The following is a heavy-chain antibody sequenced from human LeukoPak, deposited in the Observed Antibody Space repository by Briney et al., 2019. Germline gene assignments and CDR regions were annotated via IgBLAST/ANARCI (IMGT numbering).Heavy chain of an antibody. CDR1: GFTFDDYA. CDR2: ISWNSGSI. CDR3: AKGTNDIVVVTAPSPFDY. J-gene: IGHJ4*02. Sequence: GGSLRLSCAASGFTFDDYAMHWVRQAPGKGLEGVSGISWNSGSIGYADSVKGRFTISRDNAKNSLYLQMNSLRAEDTALYYCAKGTNDIVVVTAPSPFDYWGQGTLVTVSS. V-gene: IGHV3-9*01. D-gene: IGHD2-21*02.